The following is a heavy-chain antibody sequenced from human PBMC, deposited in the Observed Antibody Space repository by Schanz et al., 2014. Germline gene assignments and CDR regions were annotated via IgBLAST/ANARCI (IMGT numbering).Heavy chain of an antibody. V-gene: IGHV3-23*01. D-gene: IGHD2-15*01. CDR1: GFTFSSYA. CDR3: AKGMGYCSGGTCYDYYYYGLDV. J-gene: IGHJ6*04. CDR2: ISGSGGST. Sequence: EVQLLESGGGLVQPGGSLRLSCAASGFTFSSYAMSWVRQAPGKGLEWVSGISGSGGSTYYADSVKGRFTISRDNSKNTLYLQMNSLRAEDTAVYYCAKGMGYCSGGTCYDYYYYGLDVWGKGTTXTVSS.